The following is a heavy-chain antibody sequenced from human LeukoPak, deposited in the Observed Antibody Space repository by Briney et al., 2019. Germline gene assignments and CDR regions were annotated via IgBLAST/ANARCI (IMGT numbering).Heavy chain of an antibody. CDR2: IIPILGIA. CDR3: ARSGAVAGAFDI. V-gene: IGHV1-69*04. CDR1: GGTFSSYA. J-gene: IGHJ3*02. Sequence: SVKVSCKASGGTFSSYAISWVRQAPGQGLEWMGRIIPILGIANYAQKFQGRVTITADKSMSTAYMELSSLRSEDTAVYYCARSGAVAGAFDIWGQGTMVTVSS. D-gene: IGHD6-19*01.